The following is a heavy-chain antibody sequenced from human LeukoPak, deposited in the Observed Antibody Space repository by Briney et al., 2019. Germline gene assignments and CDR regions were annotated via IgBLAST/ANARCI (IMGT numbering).Heavy chain of an antibody. V-gene: IGHV4-34*01. CDR2: ITHSGST. J-gene: IGHJ4*02. CDR3: AKDLTH. Sequence: KPSETLSLTCAVYGGSFSGHYWTGIRQPPGKGLEWIGEITHSGSTNYNPSLKSRVTISVDTSKNRFSLKLSSVTAADTAVYYCAKDLTHWGQGTLVTVSS. CDR1: GGSFSGHY. D-gene: IGHD4/OR15-4a*01.